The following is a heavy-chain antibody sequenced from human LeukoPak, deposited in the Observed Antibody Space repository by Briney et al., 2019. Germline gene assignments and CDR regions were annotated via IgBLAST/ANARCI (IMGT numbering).Heavy chain of an antibody. Sequence: GGSLRLSCAASGFTFSNAWMNWVRQAPGKGLEWVARVKSKAVGETTSYAAPVKGGFSILRDDSRDMVYLQMNSLEAEDTAVYYCATCNGDCYFNFWGQGTLVIVSS. CDR1: GFTFSNAW. D-gene: IGHD2-21*02. CDR3: ATCNGDCYFNF. V-gene: IGHV3-15*01. J-gene: IGHJ4*02. CDR2: VKSKAVGETT.